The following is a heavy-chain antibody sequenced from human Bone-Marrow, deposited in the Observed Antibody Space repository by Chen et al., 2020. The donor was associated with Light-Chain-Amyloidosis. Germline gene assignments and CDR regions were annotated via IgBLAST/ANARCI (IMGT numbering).Heavy chain of an antibody. D-gene: IGHD6-6*01. V-gene: IGHV3-30-3*01. J-gene: IGHJ6*02. Sequence: QVQLVESGGGVVQPGRSLRLSCAASGFTFSSYAMHWVRQDPGKGLAWVAVISYDGSNKYYAESVKGRFTISRDNSKNTLYLQMNSLRAEDTAVYYCASRDSSSSSGYYYYGMDVWGQGTTVTVSS. CDR1: GFTFSSYA. CDR3: ASRDSSSSSGYYYYGMDV. CDR2: ISYDGSNK.